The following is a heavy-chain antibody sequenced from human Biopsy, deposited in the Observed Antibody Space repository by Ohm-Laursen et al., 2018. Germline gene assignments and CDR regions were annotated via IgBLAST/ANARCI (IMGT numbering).Heavy chain of an antibody. J-gene: IGHJ2*01. V-gene: IGHV1-18*01. CDR3: ARVEDSTRHWYSDL. CDR2: INTRRGDT. D-gene: IGHD2-2*01. CDR1: GYTFSDYI. Sequence: SVKVSCKASGYTFSDYILNWVRQAPGQGLEWMGWINTRRGDTNYAQKFQGRVTMTRDTSTTTVFMELTSLRSDDTAMYYCARVEDSTRHWYSDLWGRGTLVTVSS.